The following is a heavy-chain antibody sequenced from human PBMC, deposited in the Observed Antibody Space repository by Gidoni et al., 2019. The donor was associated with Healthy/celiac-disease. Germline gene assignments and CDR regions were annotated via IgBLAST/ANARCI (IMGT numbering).Heavy chain of an antibody. V-gene: IGHV3-21*02. J-gene: IGHJ4*02. CDR3: ARDRATVTADY. Sequence: EVQLVESGGGLVKPGGSLRLSCAASGFIFSSYSMNWVRQAPGKGLEWGASISGGSSYIYYADSVKGRFTISRDNAQNSLYLEMNRLRAEDTAVYYCARDRATVTADYWGQGTLVTVSS. CDR2: ISGGSSYI. D-gene: IGHD4-17*01. CDR1: GFIFSSYS.